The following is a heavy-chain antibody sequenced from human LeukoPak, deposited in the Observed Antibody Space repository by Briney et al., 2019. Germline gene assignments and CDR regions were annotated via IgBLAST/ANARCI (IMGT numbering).Heavy chain of an antibody. V-gene: IGHV1-2*02. J-gene: IGHJ4*02. Sequence: ASVKVSCKASGGTLSSYAISWVRQAPGQGLEWMGWINPKSGDINYAQKFQGRVTMTRDTSISTAYMELSRLRSDDTAVYYCAREYEYSLDSWGQGTLVTVSS. D-gene: IGHD5-12*01. CDR2: INPKSGDI. CDR3: AREYEYSLDS. CDR1: GGTLSSYA.